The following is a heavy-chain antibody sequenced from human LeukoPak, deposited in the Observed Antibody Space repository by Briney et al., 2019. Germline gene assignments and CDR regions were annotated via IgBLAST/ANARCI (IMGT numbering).Heavy chain of an antibody. Sequence: SVKVSCKASGGTSSSYAISWVRQAPGQGLEWMGGIIPIFGTANYAQKFQGRVTITADESTSTAYMELSSLRSEDTAVYYCARDSGNYYDSSGYPYENQFDYWGQGTLVTVSS. CDR1: GGTSSSYA. V-gene: IGHV1-69*13. J-gene: IGHJ4*02. CDR2: IIPIFGTA. D-gene: IGHD3-22*01. CDR3: ARDSGNYYDSSGYPYENQFDY.